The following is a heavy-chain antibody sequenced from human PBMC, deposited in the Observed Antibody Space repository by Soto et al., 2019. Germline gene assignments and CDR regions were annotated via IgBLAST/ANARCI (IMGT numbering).Heavy chain of an antibody. V-gene: IGHV4-31*03. CDR2: IYYSGST. CDR3: ARVDYGSGSSFDY. D-gene: IGHD3-10*01. Sequence: QVQLQESGPGLVKPSQTLSLTCTVSGGSISSGGYYWSWIRQHPGKGLEWIGYIYYSGSTYYNPSLKSRATRTVDTSNSQFSLKLSSVTAADTAVYYCARVDYGSGSSFDYWGQGTLVTVSS. CDR1: GGSISSGGYY. J-gene: IGHJ4*02.